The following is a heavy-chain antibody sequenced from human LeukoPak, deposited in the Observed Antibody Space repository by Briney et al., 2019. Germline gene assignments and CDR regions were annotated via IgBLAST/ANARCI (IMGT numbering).Heavy chain of an antibody. Sequence: SETLSLTCTVSGGSISSYYWSWVRQPPGKGLEWIGYIYYSGSTNYNPSLKSRVTISVDTSKNQFSLKLSSVTAADTAVYYRARDTSVGYDSSGYYLGWFDPWGQGTLVTVSS. V-gene: IGHV4-59*01. CDR3: ARDTSVGYDSSGYYLGWFDP. J-gene: IGHJ5*02. D-gene: IGHD3-22*01. CDR1: GGSISSYY. CDR2: IYYSGST.